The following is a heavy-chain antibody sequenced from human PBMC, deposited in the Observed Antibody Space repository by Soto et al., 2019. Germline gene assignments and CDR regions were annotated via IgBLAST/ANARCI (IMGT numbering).Heavy chain of an antibody. CDR1: GDSVSSNSAA. D-gene: IGHD1-7*01. Sequence: SQTLSLTCAISGDSVSSNSAAWNWIRQSSSRGLEWLGRTYYRSKWYNDYAVSVKSRITINPDTSKNQFSLQLNSVTPEDTAVYYCASESTIRAGTTFAAIFDYWGQGTLVTVSS. V-gene: IGHV6-1*01. CDR3: ASESTIRAGTTFAAIFDY. J-gene: IGHJ4*02. CDR2: TYYRSKWYN.